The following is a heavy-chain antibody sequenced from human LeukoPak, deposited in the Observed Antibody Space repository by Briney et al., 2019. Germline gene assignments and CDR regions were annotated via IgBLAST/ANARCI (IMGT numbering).Heavy chain of an antibody. CDR2: IIPILGIA. D-gene: IGHD2-2*02. CDR1: GGTFSSYA. V-gene: IGHV1-69*04. Sequence: ASVKVSCKASGGTFSSYAISWVRQAPGQGLEWMGRIIPILGIANYAQKFQGRVTITADKSTSTAYMELSSLRSEDTAVYYCARDPRAPYPEFVYWGQGTLVTVSS. CDR3: ARDPRAPYPEFVY. J-gene: IGHJ4*02.